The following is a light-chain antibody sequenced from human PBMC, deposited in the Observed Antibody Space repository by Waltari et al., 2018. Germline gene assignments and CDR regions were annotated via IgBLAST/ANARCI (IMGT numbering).Light chain of an antibody. J-gene: IGLJ2*01. Sequence: QSALTQPASVSGSPGQSITISCTGTSSDVGGYNYVSWYQQHPGQAPKLVIYDVSKRPSGVFNRFSGSKSGNTASLTISGLQAEDEADYYCSSYTSSSTVVFGGGTKLTVL. CDR2: DVS. CDR1: SSDVGGYNY. V-gene: IGLV2-14*01. CDR3: SSYTSSSTVV.